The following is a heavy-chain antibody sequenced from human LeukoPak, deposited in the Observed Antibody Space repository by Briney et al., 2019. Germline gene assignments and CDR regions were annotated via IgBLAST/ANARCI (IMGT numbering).Heavy chain of an antibody. V-gene: IGHV3-11*01. CDR1: GFTFSDYY. CDR3: ARKACSTTRCRSLNWFDT. J-gene: IGHJ5*02. D-gene: IGHD2-2*01. CDR2: ISSTGTLI. Sequence: GGSLRLSCAASGFTFSDYYMSWIRQAPGKGLEWVSYISSTGTLIHYADSLKGRFTVSRDNAKSSLYLQMNSLRSEDTAVYYCARKACSTTRCRSLNWFDTWGQGTLVTVSS.